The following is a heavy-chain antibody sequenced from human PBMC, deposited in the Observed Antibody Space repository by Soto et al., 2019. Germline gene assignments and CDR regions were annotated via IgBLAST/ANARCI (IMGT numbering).Heavy chain of an antibody. CDR2: INHSGST. V-gene: IGHV4-39*07. J-gene: IGHJ4*02. CDR3: ERGWGRISDS. Sequence: LSLTCTVSGGSISSSNYYWGWIRQPPGKGLEWIGEINHSGSTNYNPSLKSRVTISVDTSKNQFSLKLSSVTAADTAVYYCERGWGRISDSWGQGALVTVSS. CDR1: GGSISSSNYY. D-gene: IGHD2-15*01.